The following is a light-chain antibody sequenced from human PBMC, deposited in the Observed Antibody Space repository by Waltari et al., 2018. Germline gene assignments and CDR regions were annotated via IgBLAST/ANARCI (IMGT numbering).Light chain of an antibody. J-gene: IGKJ4*01. CDR3: QHLNSYPLN. CDR2: VAS. Sequence: DIHLTQSPSFLSAAVGDRVPITCRASQDIHSYLAWYQLRPGQAPRLIIYVASKLQSGVPSRFSGSGTGTDFTLTISGLQPEDFATYYCQHLNSYPLNFGGGTKVEIK. CDR1: QDIHSY. V-gene: IGKV1-9*01.